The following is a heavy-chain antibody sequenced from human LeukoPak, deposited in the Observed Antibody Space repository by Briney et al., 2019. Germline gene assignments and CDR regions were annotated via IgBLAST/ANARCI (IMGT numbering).Heavy chain of an antibody. V-gene: IGHV3-30*02. J-gene: IGHJ4*02. D-gene: IGHD1-26*01. CDR1: GFTFSSYG. CDR2: IRYDGSNK. Sequence: GGSLRLSCAASGFTFSSYGMHWVRQAPGKGLEWVAFIRYDGSNKYYADSVKGRFTISRDNSKNTLYLQMNSLRAEDTAVYYCAKDPGKHPTIYYFDYWGQGTLVTVSS. CDR3: AKDPGKHPTIYYFDY.